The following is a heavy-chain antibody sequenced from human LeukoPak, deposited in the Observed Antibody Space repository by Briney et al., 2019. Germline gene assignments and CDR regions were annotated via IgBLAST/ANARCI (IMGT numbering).Heavy chain of an antibody. D-gene: IGHD6-19*01. V-gene: IGHV3-7*01. CDR1: GFTFSSYW. CDR3: ARGLGGWPIDY. J-gene: IGHJ4*02. Sequence: GGSLRLSCAASGFTFSSYWMSWVRQAPGKGLEGVANIKQDGSEKYYVDSAKGRFTISRDNAKNSLYLQMNSLRAEDTAVYYCARGLGGWPIDYWGQGTLVTVSS. CDR2: IKQDGSEK.